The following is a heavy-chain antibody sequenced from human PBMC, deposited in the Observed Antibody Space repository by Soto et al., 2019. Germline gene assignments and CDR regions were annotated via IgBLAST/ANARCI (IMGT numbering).Heavy chain of an antibody. J-gene: IGHJ4*02. V-gene: IGHV3-33*01. CDR3: ARGLWSFDY. Sequence: QVQLVESGGGVVQPGRSLRLSCAASGFTFSSYGMHWVRQAPGKGLEWVAVIWLDGSNKYYADSVKGRFTISRDNSKNTLYLQMNSLGAEDTAVDYCARGLWSFDYWGQGNLVTVSS. CDR1: GFTFSSYG. D-gene: IGHD5-18*01. CDR2: IWLDGSNK.